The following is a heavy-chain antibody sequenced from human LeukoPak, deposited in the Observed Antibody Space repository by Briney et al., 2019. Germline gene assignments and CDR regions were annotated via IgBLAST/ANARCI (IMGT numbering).Heavy chain of an antibody. D-gene: IGHD3-10*01. CDR3: ARGAGEYYGSGSYYKNYYYYYYMDV. Sequence: ASVKVSCKASGYTFTSYYMHWVRQAPGQGLEWMGWINPNSGGTNYAQKFQGRVTMTRDTSISTAYMELSRLRSDDTAVYYCARGAGEYYGSGSYYKNYYYYYYMDVWGKGTTVTISS. CDR2: INPNSGGT. J-gene: IGHJ6*03. CDR1: GYTFTSYY. V-gene: IGHV1-2*02.